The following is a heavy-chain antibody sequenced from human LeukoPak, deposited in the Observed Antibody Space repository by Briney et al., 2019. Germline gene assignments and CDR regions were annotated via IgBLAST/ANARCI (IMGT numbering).Heavy chain of an antibody. Sequence: PGGSLRLSCAASGFTFSSYGMHWVRQAPGKGLEWVALIRYDGSNKYYADSVKGRFTISRDNSKNTLYLQMNSLRAEDTAVYYCAKMQLKAGESDYWGQGTLVTVSS. CDR3: AKMQLKAGESDY. CDR1: GFTFSSYG. V-gene: IGHV3-30*02. CDR2: IRYDGSNK. J-gene: IGHJ4*02. D-gene: IGHD3-10*01.